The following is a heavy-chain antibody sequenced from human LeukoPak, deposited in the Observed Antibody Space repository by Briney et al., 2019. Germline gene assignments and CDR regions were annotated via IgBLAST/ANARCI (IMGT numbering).Heavy chain of an antibody. CDR2: IYYSGST. CDR3: ARVDGDYTGYFQH. J-gene: IGHJ1*01. D-gene: IGHD4-17*01. Sequence: SETLSLTCTVSGGSISSYYWSWIRQPPGKGLEWIGYIYYSGSTNYNPSLKSRVTISVDTSKNQLSLKLSSVTAADTAVYYCARVDGDYTGYFQHWGQGTLVTVSS. CDR1: GGSISSYY. V-gene: IGHV4-59*01.